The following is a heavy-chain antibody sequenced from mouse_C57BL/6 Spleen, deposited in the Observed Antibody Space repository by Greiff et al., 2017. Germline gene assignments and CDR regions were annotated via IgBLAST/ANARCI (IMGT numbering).Heavy chain of an antibody. CDR3: SRSPDYYGSSSYFDY. CDR2: ISSGSSTI. D-gene: IGHD1-1*01. J-gene: IGHJ2*01. CDR1: GFTFSDYG. Sequence: DVMLVESGGGLVKPGGSLKLSCAASGFTFSDYGMHWVRQAPEKGLEWVAYISSGSSTIYYADTVKGRFTISRDNAKNTLFLQMTSLRSEDTAMYYCSRSPDYYGSSSYFDYWGQGTTLTVSS. V-gene: IGHV5-17*01.